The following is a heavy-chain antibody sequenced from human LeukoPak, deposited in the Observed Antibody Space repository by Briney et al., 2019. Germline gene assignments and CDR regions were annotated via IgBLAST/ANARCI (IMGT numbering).Heavy chain of an antibody. J-gene: IGHJ6*03. CDR2: ISYIGST. CDR1: GGSFSSHY. CDR3: ARGEELLYSTSYYYYYMDV. D-gene: IGHD2-2*02. Sequence: SETLSLTCSVSGGSFSSHYWSWIRQPPGKGLEWIGYISYIGSTNYNPALKSRVTISVDTSKNQFSLKLSSVTAADAAVYYCARGEELLYSTSYYYYYMDVWGKGTTVTVSS. V-gene: IGHV4-59*11.